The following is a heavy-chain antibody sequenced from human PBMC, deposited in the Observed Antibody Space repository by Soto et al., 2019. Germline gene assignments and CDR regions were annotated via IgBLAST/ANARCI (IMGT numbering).Heavy chain of an antibody. CDR3: AGDTLGVIVSFDY. J-gene: IGHJ4*01. V-gene: IGHV4-39*02. CDR2: LYYSGST. Sequence: PSETLSLTCAVSGGSISSRIYYWGWIRQPPGKGLEWIGSLYYSGSTYYSPSLKSRVTISVDTSKNQFSLKLSSVTAADTAIYYCAGDTLGVIVSFDYWGHGTLVTVSS. D-gene: IGHD3-10*01. CDR1: GGSISSRIYY.